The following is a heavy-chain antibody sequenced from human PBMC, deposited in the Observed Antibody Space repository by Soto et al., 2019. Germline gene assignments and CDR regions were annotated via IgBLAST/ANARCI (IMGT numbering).Heavy chain of an antibody. J-gene: IGHJ4*02. CDR3: AKDFDSSGYDYFDY. D-gene: IGHD3-22*01. Sequence: GGSLRLSCAASGFTFSSYGMHWVRQAPGKGLEWVAVISYDGSNKCYADSVKGRFTISRDNSKNTLYLQMNSLRAEDTAVYYCAKDFDSSGYDYFDYWGQGTLVTVSS. CDR2: ISYDGSNK. CDR1: GFTFSSYG. V-gene: IGHV3-30*18.